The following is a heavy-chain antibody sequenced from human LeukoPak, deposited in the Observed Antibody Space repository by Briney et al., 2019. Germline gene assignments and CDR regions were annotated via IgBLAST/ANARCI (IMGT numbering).Heavy chain of an antibody. CDR1: GGTFISYA. CDR2: IIPIFGTS. J-gene: IGHJ4*02. Sequence: SVKVSCTASGGTFISYAISWVRQAPGQGLEWMGGIIPIFGTSNYAQKFQGRVTITADESTSTAYMELSSLRSEDTAVYYCARDARFIVATYFDYWGQGTLVTVSS. V-gene: IGHV1-69*13. D-gene: IGHD5-12*01. CDR3: ARDARFIVATYFDY.